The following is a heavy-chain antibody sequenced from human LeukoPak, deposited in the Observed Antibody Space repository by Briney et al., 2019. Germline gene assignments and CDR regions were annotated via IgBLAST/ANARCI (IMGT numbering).Heavy chain of an antibody. D-gene: IGHD2-21*01. CDR1: GFSVSNYY. CDR3: AKQPYNYYYLDV. CDR2: IVGDSSKT. Sequence: GGSLRLSCAGSGFSVSNYYMSWVRQAPGKGLEWVSTIVGDSSKTYYADSVKGRFTISRDNSNYMLFLHMNNLRAEDTAIYYCAKQPYNYYYLDVWGKGITVTVSS. V-gene: IGHV3-23*01. J-gene: IGHJ6*03.